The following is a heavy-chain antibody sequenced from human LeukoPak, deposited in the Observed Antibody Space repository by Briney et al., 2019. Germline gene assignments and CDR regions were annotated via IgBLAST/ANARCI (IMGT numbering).Heavy chain of an antibody. CDR1: GYTFTSYG. CDR2: ISAYNGNT. Sequence: GASVKVSCKASGYTFTSYGISWVRQAPGQGLEWMGWISAYNGNTNYAQKLQGRVTMTTDTSTSTAYMELRSLRSDDTAVYYCAREKGELLGQYYFDYWGQGTLVTVSS. D-gene: IGHD1-26*01. V-gene: IGHV1-18*01. J-gene: IGHJ4*02. CDR3: AREKGELLGQYYFDY.